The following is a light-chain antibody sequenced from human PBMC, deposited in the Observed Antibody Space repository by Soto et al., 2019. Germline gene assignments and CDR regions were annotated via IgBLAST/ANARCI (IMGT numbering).Light chain of an antibody. V-gene: IGLV1-47*01. CDR2: RNN. CDR3: AAWDDSLSGLVV. J-gene: IGLJ2*01. Sequence: QSVLTQPPSASGTPGQRVTISCSGSSSNIGINYVYWYQQLPGTAPKLLIYRNNQRPSGFPDRFSGSKSGTSASLAISGLRSEDEADYYCAAWDDSLSGLVVFGGGTKLTVL. CDR1: SSNIGINY.